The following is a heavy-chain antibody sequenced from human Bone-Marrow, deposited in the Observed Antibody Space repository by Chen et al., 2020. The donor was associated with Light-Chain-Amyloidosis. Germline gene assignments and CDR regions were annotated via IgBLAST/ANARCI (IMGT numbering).Heavy chain of an antibody. Sequence: GYTFPNYWIGWVRQMPGKGLEWMGVIYPDDSDARYSPSFEGQVTISADKSITTAYLQWRSLKASDTAIYYCARRRDGYNFDYWGQGTLVTVSS. D-gene: IGHD5-12*01. V-gene: IGHV5-51*01. J-gene: IGHJ4*02. CDR3: ARRRDGYNFDY. CDR2: IYPDDSDA. CDR1: GYTFPNYW.